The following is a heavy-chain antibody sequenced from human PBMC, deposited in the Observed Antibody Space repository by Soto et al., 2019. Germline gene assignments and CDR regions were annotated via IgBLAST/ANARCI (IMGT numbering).Heavy chain of an antibody. CDR1: GDSISTYY. CDR2: IFYSGGT. Sequence: PSETLSLTCTVSGDSISTYYWSWIRQSPGKGLQWIGYIFYSGGTAYNPSLKSRVTISLDMSKKQISLKLTSVTTADTATYFCARLKLVKNFIAYWAQGPRVPFSS. V-gene: IGHV4-59*01. CDR3: ARLKLVKNFIAY. J-gene: IGHJ4*02. D-gene: IGHD1-1*01.